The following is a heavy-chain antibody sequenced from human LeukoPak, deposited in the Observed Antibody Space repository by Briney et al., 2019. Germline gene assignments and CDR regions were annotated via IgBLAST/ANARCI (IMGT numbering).Heavy chain of an antibody. V-gene: IGHV1-46*01. D-gene: IGHD3-16*01. CDR2: INPSGGST. Sequence: ASVKVSCKASGYTFTGYYMHWVRQAPGQGLEWMGIINPSGGSTSYAQKFQGRVTMTKDTSTSTVYMELSSLRSEDTAVYYCARDPSHDYVSNPFDYWGQGTLVTVSS. CDR3: ARDPSHDYVSNPFDY. CDR1: GYTFTGYY. J-gene: IGHJ4*02.